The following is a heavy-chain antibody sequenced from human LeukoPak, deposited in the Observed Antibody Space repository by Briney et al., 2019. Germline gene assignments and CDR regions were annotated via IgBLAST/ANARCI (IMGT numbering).Heavy chain of an antibody. CDR1: GFTFSSYA. Sequence: GGSLRFSCAASGFTFSSYAMSWVRQAPGKGLEWVSAISGSGGSTYYADSVKGRFTISRDNSKNTLYLQMNSLRAEDTAVYYCAKTHETHYYDSSGYFDYWGQGTLVTVSS. D-gene: IGHD3-22*01. CDR3: AKTHETHYYDSSGYFDY. CDR2: ISGSGGST. V-gene: IGHV3-23*01. J-gene: IGHJ4*02.